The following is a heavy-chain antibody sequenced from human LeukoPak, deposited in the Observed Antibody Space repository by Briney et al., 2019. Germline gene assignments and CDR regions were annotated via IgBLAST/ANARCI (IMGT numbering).Heavy chain of an antibody. V-gene: IGHV1-24*01. CDR3: AEGYGDYPDYGMDV. Sequence: ASVKVSCKVSGYTLTELSMHWVRQAPGKGLEWMGGFDPEDGETIYAQKFQGRVTMTEDTSTDTAYMELSSLRSEDTAVYYCAEGYGDYPDYGMDVWGQGTTVTVSS. D-gene: IGHD4-17*01. CDR1: GYTLTELS. CDR2: FDPEDGET. J-gene: IGHJ6*02.